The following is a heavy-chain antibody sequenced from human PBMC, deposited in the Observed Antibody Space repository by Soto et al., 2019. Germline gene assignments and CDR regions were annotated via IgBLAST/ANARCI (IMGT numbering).Heavy chain of an antibody. CDR3: ARALGLYGSSQGAYYYYYMDV. V-gene: IGHV4-34*01. CDR2: INPSGST. Sequence: SETLSLTCAVYGGSFSGCYWSWIRQPPGKGLEWIGEINPSGSTNYSPSLKSRVTISGDTSKNQFSLKLRSVTAADTAVYYCARALGLYGSSQGAYYYYYMDVWGKGTTVTVSS. J-gene: IGHJ6*03. D-gene: IGHD6-6*01. CDR1: GGSFSGCY.